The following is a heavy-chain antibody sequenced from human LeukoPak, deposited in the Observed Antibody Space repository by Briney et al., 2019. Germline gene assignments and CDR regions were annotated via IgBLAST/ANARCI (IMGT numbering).Heavy chain of an antibody. CDR1: GFTFSDYW. Sequence: GGSLRLSCAASGFTFSDYWMTWVRQAPGKRLEWVANIKQDGNEKYYVDSVKGRFTISRDSAKNSLYLQMNSLRAEDTAVYYCARGGQYSRSEYFQHWGQGTLVTVSS. D-gene: IGHD6-6*01. CDR2: IKQDGNEK. CDR3: ARGGQYSRSEYFQH. J-gene: IGHJ1*01. V-gene: IGHV3-7*01.